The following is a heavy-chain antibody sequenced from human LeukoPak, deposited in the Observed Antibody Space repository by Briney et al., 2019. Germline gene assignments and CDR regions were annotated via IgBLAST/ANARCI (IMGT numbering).Heavy chain of an antibody. CDR3: AKTLRDLFSSYYYYYMDV. D-gene: IGHD3-10*01. CDR1: GGSISSYY. Sequence: SETLSLTCTVSGGSISSYYWSWIRQPAGKGLEWIGRIYTSGSTNYNPSLKSRVTMSVDTSKNQFSLKLSSVTAADTAVYYCAKTLRDLFSSYYYYYMDVWGKGTTVTVSS. CDR2: IYTSGST. V-gene: IGHV4-4*07. J-gene: IGHJ6*03.